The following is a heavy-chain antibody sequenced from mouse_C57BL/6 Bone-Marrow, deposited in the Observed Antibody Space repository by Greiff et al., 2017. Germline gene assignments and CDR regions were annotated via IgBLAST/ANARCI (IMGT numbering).Heavy chain of an antibody. Sequence: VQLQQSGAELVRPGASVKLSCTASGFNIKDDYMHWVKQRPEQGLEWIGWIDPENGDTEYASKFQGKATITADTSSNTAYLQLSSLTSEDTAVYYCTTVYYYGSRPYYFDYWGQGTTLTVSS. CDR1: GFNIKDDY. V-gene: IGHV14-4*01. D-gene: IGHD1-1*01. J-gene: IGHJ2*01. CDR3: TTVYYYGSRPYYFDY. CDR2: IDPENGDT.